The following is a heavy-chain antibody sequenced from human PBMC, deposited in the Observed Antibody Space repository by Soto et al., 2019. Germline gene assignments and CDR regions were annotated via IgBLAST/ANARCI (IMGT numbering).Heavy chain of an antibody. CDR1: GYTFTSYG. CDR3: ARDCGGGNGGVCYWGAFDI. D-gene: IGHD2-8*02. J-gene: IGHJ3*02. V-gene: IGHV1-18*01. CDR2: ISAYNGNT. Sequence: QVQLVQSGAELKKPGASVKVSFKASGYTFTSYGISWVRQAPGQGREWMGWISAYNGNTNYAQKLQGRVTMPTDTSTRTAYMELRSLRSYVTAVYYCARDCGGGNGGVCYWGAFDIWGQGRMVAVSS.